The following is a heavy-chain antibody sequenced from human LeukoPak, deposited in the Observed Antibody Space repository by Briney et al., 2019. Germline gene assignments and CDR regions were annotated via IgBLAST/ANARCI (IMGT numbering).Heavy chain of an antibody. V-gene: IGHV1-18*01. D-gene: IGHD5-12*01. Sequence: ASVKVSCKTSGYNFARYGVTWVRQAPGRGLEWMGWIAAYNNKTDYAQKVQERVILTTDIPTSTAYMELRNLRYDDTAVYYCVRVGSVVATISNYWGQGTLVLVSS. CDR3: VRVGSVVATISNY. CDR1: GYNFARYG. CDR2: IAAYNNKT. J-gene: IGHJ4*02.